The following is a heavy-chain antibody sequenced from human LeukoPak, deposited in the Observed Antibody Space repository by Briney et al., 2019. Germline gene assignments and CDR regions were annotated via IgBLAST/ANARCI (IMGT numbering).Heavy chain of an antibody. CDR1: GGSSSSSSYY. J-gene: IGHJ5*02. CDR3: ARRTLVVPAAQPYNWFDP. D-gene: IGHD2-2*01. V-gene: IGHV4-39*01. Sequence: SETLSLTCTVSGGSSSSSSYYWGWIRQPPGKGLEWIGSIYYSGSTYYNPSLKSRVTISVDTSKNQFSLKLSSVTAADTAVYYCARRTLVVPAAQPYNWFDPWGQGTLVTVSS. CDR2: IYYSGST.